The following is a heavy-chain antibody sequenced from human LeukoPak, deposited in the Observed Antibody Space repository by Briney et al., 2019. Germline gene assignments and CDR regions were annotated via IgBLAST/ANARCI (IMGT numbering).Heavy chain of an antibody. V-gene: IGHV3-30*02. CDR3: AKGKAVAKDFDY. J-gene: IGHJ4*02. CDR2: IRYDGSNK. CDR1: GFTFSSYG. D-gene: IGHD6-19*01. Sequence: TGGSLRLSCAASGFTFSSYGMHWVRQAPGKGPEWVAFIRYDGSNKYYADSVKGRFTIPRDNSKNTLYLQMNSLRAEDTAVYYCAKGKAVAKDFDYWGQGTLVTVSS.